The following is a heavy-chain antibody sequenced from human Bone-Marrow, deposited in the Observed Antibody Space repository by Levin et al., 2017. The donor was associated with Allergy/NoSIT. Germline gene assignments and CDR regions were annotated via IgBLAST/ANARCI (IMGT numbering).Heavy chain of an antibody. D-gene: IGHD4-17*01. Sequence: PGGSLRLSCAASGFTFSSYDMHWVRQVPGKGLEWVALTSYDGSDKYYEDSVKGRFTISRDNSKNTLYLQMNSLRAEDTAVYYCAKARVYGELRYGMDVWGQGTTVTVSS. V-gene: IGHV3-30*18. CDR3: AKARVYGELRYGMDV. CDR2: TSYDGSDK. CDR1: GFTFSSYD. J-gene: IGHJ6*02.